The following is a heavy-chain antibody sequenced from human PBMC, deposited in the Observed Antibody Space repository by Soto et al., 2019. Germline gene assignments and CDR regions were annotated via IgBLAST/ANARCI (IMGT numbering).Heavy chain of an antibody. J-gene: IGHJ5*02. CDR2: ISSSSSTI. Sequence: GGSLRLSCAASGFIFSSYAMSWVRQAPGKGLEWVSYISSSSSTIYYADSVKGRFTISRDNAKNSLYLQMNSLRAEDTAVYYCAREYCSSTSCLNWFDPWGQGPLVTVSS. CDR3: AREYCSSTSCLNWFDP. D-gene: IGHD2-2*01. CDR1: GFIFSSYA. V-gene: IGHV3-48*01.